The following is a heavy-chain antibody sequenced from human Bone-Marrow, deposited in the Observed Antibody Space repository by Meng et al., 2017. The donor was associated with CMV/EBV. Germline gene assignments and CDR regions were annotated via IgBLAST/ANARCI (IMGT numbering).Heavy chain of an antibody. Sequence: GSLRLSCAVYGGSFSGYYWSWIRQPPGKGLEWIGEINHSGSTNYNPSLKSRVTISVDTSKNQFSLKLSSVTAADTAVYYCASRNPLYSRDYWGQGTLVTFSS. V-gene: IGHV4-34*01. J-gene: IGHJ4*02. CDR3: ASRNPLYSRDY. CDR1: GGSFSGYY. D-gene: IGHD6-13*01. CDR2: INHSGST.